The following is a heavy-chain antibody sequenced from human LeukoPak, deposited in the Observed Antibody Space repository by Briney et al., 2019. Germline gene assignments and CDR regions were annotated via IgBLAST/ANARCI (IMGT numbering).Heavy chain of an antibody. CDR3: ARGYSGSSGTFDY. CDR1: GFTFSSYA. Sequence: GGSLRLSCAASGFTFSSYAMHWVHQAPGKGLEWVAVISYDGSNKYYADSVKGRFTISRDNSKNTLYPQMNSLRAEDTAVYYCARGYSGSSGTFDYWGQGTLVTVSS. CDR2: ISYDGSNK. V-gene: IGHV3-30-3*01. D-gene: IGHD1-26*01. J-gene: IGHJ4*02.